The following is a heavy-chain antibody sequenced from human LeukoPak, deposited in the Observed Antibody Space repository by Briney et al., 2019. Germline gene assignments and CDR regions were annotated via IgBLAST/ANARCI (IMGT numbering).Heavy chain of an antibody. J-gene: IGHJ4*02. CDR2: MNPNSGNT. CDR3: ARQIDYYDSSGQKRGYFDY. CDR1: GYTFTSYD. V-gene: IGHV1-8*01. Sequence: ASVKVSCKASGYTFTSYDINWVRQATGQGLEWMGWMNPNSGNTGYAQKFQDRVTMTRNTSISTAYMELSSLRSEETAVYYCARQIDYYDSSGQKRGYFDYWGQGTLVTVSS. D-gene: IGHD3-22*01.